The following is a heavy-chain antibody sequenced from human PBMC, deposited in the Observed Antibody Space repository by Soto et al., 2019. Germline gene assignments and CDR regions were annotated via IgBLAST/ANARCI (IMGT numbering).Heavy chain of an antibody. J-gene: IGHJ2*01. Sequence: QVQLVQSGAEVKKPGSSVKVSCKASGGTFSSYAISWVRQAPGQGLEWMGGIIPIFGTANYAQKFQGRVTITADESTSTDYMELSSLRSEDTSVYYCARVVTVVKSFHYWYFDLWCRGTLVTVSS. V-gene: IGHV1-69*12. CDR1: GGTFSSYA. D-gene: IGHD2-15*01. CDR3: ARVVTVVKSFHYWYFDL. CDR2: IIPIFGTA.